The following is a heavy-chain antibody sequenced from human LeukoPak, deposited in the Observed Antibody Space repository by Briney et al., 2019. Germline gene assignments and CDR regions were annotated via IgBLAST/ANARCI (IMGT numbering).Heavy chain of an antibody. CDR1: GGSISNYY. CDR2: MSYSGNT. Sequence: SETLSLTCTVSGGSISNYYWSWIRQPQGKGLEGIGYMSYSGNTNYNPSLKSRVTISLATSKNQFSLKLTSVTAADTALYYCARGDGYNWEYFFDYWGQGTLVTVS. CDR3: ARGDGYNWEYFFDY. D-gene: IGHD5-24*01. V-gene: IGHV4-59*01. J-gene: IGHJ4*02.